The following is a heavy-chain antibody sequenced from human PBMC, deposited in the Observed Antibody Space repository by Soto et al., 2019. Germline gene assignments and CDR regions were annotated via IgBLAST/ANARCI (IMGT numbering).Heavy chain of an antibody. V-gene: IGHV1-2*04. D-gene: IGHD6-25*01. CDR2: INPNSGGT. CDR1: GYTFTGYY. J-gene: IGHJ6*02. CDR3: ASSSGLHAGRYYYYGMDV. Sequence: ASVKVSCKASGYTFTGYYMHWVRQAPGQGLEWMGWINPNSGGTNYAQKFQGWVTMTRDTSISTAYMELSRLRSDDTAVYYCASSSGLHAGRYYYYGMDVWGQGTTVTVAS.